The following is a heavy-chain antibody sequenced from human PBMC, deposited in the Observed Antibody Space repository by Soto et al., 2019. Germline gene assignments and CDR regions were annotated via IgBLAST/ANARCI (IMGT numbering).Heavy chain of an antibody. Sequence: ASVKVSCKTSGYPFTDYFIHWVRQAPGQGLEWMGIISLYHHSTSYAQKFQGRLTVTADTSTTTVYMDLSSLTSEDSAVYWCARELYSCGGDCPYYMDYWGQGTMVTVSS. CDR1: GYPFTDYF. D-gene: IGHD2-21*02. J-gene: IGHJ4*02. CDR2: ISLYHHST. CDR3: ARELYSCGGDCPYYMDY. V-gene: IGHV1-46*01.